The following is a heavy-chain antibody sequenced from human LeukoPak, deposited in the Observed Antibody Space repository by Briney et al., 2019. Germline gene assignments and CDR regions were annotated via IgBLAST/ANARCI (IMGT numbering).Heavy chain of an antibody. D-gene: IGHD3-10*01. Sequence: SETLSLTCTVPGGSISSYYWSWIRQPPGKGLEWIGYIYYSGSTNYNPSLKSRVTISVDTSKNQFSLKLSSVTAADTAEYYCAREPYGSGTFDYWGQGTLVTVSA. V-gene: IGHV4-59*01. CDR1: GGSISSYY. CDR2: IYYSGST. CDR3: AREPYGSGTFDY. J-gene: IGHJ4*02.